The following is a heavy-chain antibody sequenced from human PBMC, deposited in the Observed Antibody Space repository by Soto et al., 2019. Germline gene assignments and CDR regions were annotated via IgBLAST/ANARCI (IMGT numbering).Heavy chain of an antibody. Sequence: QVQLVQSGDEVRKPGSSVKVSCKASGYIFVNYGIAWVRQAPGQGLEWMGGISPYSGNTHYASKVQGRLTMTTDTSMDLASLTSGDTAVYYWAMVDNYVTPTPQDVWGQGTTVTVSS. D-gene: IGHD3-16*01. V-gene: IGHV1-18*01. CDR3: AMVDNYVTPTPQDV. J-gene: IGHJ6*02. CDR1: GYIFVNYG. CDR2: ISPYSGNT.